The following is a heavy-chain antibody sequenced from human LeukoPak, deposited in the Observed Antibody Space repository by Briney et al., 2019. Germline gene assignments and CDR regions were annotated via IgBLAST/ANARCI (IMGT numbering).Heavy chain of an antibody. CDR1: GYTFTSYG. V-gene: IGHV1-2*02. Sequence: ASVKVPCKASGYTFTSYGISWVRQAPGQGLEWMGWINPNSGGTNYAQKFQGRVTMTRDTSISTAYMELSRLRSDDTAVYYCARGYYDSSGVDYWGQGTLVTVSS. CDR3: ARGYYDSSGVDY. CDR2: INPNSGGT. J-gene: IGHJ4*02. D-gene: IGHD3-22*01.